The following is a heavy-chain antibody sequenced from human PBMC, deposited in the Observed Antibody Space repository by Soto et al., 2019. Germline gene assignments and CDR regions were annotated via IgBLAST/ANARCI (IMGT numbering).Heavy chain of an antibody. CDR3: ARDVSAKNWLDH. Sequence: PSGTLSLTCTVSGLSVSYYYWNWIRQPPGKGLEWIGHIHSTGGTNYNPSLKSRVTISVDTSKNQFSLKLTYVTAADTAVYYCARDVSAKNWLDHWGQGTXGTVS. CDR2: IHSTGGT. CDR1: GLSVSYYY. V-gene: IGHV4-59*02. J-gene: IGHJ5*02.